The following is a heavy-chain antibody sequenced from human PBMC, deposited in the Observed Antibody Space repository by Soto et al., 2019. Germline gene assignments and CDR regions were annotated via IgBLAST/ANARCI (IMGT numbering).Heavy chain of an antibody. J-gene: IGHJ4*02. CDR1: GFTFDDYA. CDR2: ISWNSGSI. CDR3: AKDATSSGWYYFHH. D-gene: IGHD6-19*01. V-gene: IGHV3-9*01. Sequence: GGSLRLCCAASGFTFDDYAMHWGRQAPVKGLEWVSGISWNSGSIGYADSVKGRFTISRDNAKNSLYLQMNILRAEDTALYYCAKDATSSGWYYFHHWCQGTLVTVS.